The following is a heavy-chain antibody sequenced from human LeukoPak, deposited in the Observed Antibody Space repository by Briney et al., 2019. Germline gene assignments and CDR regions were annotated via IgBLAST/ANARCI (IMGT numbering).Heavy chain of an antibody. J-gene: IGHJ4*02. D-gene: IGHD5-18*01. CDR3: ARGGYSYGYRFHY. CDR1: GFTFSSYS. V-gene: IGHV3-48*04. CDR2: ISSSSSTI. Sequence: GGSLRLSCAASGFTFSSYSMNWVRQAPGKGLEWVSYISSSSSTIYYADSVKGRFTFSRDNAKNSLYLQMNSLRAEDTAVYYCARGGYSYGYRFHYWGQGTVVTVSS.